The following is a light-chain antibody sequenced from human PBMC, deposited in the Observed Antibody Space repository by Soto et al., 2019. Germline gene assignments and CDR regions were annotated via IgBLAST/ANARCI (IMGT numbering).Light chain of an antibody. Sequence: EIVLTQSPGTLSLSPGERATLSCRASQSVTSRYLAWYQQKPGQAPSLLIYGASSRATGIPDRFSGSGSGTDFTLTSSRVDAEDFAEYYWQWYSCSQTFGGGTKVEIK. CDR2: GAS. CDR1: QSVTSRY. V-gene: IGKV3-20*01. J-gene: IGKJ4*02. CDR3: QWYSCSQT.